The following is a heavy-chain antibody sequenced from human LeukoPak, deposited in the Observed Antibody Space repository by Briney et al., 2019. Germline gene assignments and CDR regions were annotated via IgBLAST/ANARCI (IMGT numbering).Heavy chain of an antibody. V-gene: IGHV3-23*01. Sequence: PGGSLRLSCAASGFTFSRYAMSWVRQAPGKGLEWVSAISSSGGSTYYADSVKGRFTISRDNSKNTLYMQMNSLRAEDTAVYYCAKVTRGVISPGFDYWGQGTLVTVSS. CDR1: GFTFSRYA. J-gene: IGHJ4*02. D-gene: IGHD3-10*01. CDR3: AKVTRGVISPGFDY. CDR2: ISSSGGST.